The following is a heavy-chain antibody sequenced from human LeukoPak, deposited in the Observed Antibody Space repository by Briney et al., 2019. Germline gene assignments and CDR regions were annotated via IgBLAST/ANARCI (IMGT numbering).Heavy chain of an antibody. Sequence: PSETLSLTCAVYGGSFSGYYWSWIRQPPGKGLEWIGEINHSGSTNYNPSLKSRVTISVDTSKNQFSPKLSSVTAADTAVYYCAREADRSAIDYWGQGTLVTVSS. CDR1: GGSFSGYY. J-gene: IGHJ4*02. CDR3: AREADRSAIDY. D-gene: IGHD6-25*01. CDR2: INHSGST. V-gene: IGHV4-34*01.